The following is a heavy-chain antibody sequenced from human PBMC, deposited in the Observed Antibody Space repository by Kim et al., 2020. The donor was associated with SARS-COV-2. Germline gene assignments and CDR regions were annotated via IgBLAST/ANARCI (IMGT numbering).Heavy chain of an antibody. V-gene: IGHV1-46*01. J-gene: IGHJ3*02. CDR2: ITPIDGFT. CDR3: ARDNIVLAFDN. Sequence: ASVNVSCKASGYRFTSNKMHWVRQAPGQGLAWMGLITPIDGFTVYVQNLQGRLTVTSNTSTSTLYMELSSLASDDTAIYYCARDNIVLAFDNWGQGTLVIVSS. D-gene: IGHD3-16*02. CDR1: GYRFTSNK.